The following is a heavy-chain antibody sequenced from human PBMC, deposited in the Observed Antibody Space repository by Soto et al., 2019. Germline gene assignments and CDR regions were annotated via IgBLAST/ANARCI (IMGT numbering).Heavy chain of an antibody. CDR2: ISSNGGST. CDR1: GFTFSSYA. Sequence: GGSLRLSCSASGFTFSSYAMHWVRQAPGKGLEYVSAISSNGGSTYYADSVKGRFTISRDNSKNTLYLQMSRLRAADTAVYYYVKDGKDGGRTRQGYYFDDLGQGALDTVSS. D-gene: IGHD1-7*01. V-gene: IGHV3-64D*06. J-gene: IGHJ4*01. CDR3: VKDGKDGGRTRQGYYFDD.